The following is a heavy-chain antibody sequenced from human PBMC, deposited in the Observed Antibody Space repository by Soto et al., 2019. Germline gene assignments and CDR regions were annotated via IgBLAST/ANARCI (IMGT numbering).Heavy chain of an antibody. CDR3: ARDLWGYCGTDCYPLDV. J-gene: IGHJ6*02. CDR2: MYNTGST. CDR1: GGSISGYY. Sequence: SETLSLTCTVSGGSISGYYWSWIRQPPGKGLEWIGYMYNTGSTVYNPSFKSRVTISVDTSKNQFSLKLNSVTAADTAVYYCARDLWGYCGTDCYPLDVWSQGTTVTVSS. D-gene: IGHD2-21*02. V-gene: IGHV4-59*01.